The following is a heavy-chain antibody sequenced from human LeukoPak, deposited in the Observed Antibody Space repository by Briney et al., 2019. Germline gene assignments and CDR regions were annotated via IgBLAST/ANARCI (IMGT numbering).Heavy chain of an antibody. CDR1: GGSTSSSSYY. Sequence: SETLSLTCTVSGGSTSSSSYYWGWIRQPPGKGLEWIGTIYYSGSTYYNPSLKSRVTISVDRPKNQFSLKLSSVTAADTAVYYCARWDTAMVRFDYWGQGTLVTVSS. CDR3: ARWDTAMVRFDY. CDR2: IYYSGST. V-gene: IGHV4-39*07. D-gene: IGHD5-18*01. J-gene: IGHJ4*02.